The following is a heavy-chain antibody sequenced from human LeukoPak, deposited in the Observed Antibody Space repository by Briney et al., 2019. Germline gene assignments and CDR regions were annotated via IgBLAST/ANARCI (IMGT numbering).Heavy chain of an antibody. CDR1: GVTVSTHY. J-gene: IGHJ4*02. Sequence: AGSLRLSCAASGVTVSTHYMTWVRQAPGKGLEWVSVIYSGGSTYYADSVTGRFTISRDNSKNTLYLQMNSLRTEDTAVYYCARLPNYCGQGTLITVSS. V-gene: IGHV3-66*02. CDR2: IYSGGST. CDR3: ARLPNY.